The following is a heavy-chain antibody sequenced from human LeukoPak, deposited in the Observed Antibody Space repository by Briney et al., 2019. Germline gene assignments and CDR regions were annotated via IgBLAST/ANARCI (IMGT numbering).Heavy chain of an antibody. Sequence: SETLSLACTVSGGSISSYYWSWIRQPPGKGLEWIGYIYTSGSTNYNPSLKSRATISVDTSKNQFSLKLSSVTAAGTAVYYCARLGEGSSWVQRNYYYYYMDVWGKGTTVTVSS. CDR1: GGSISSYY. CDR3: ARLGEGSSWVQRNYYYYYMDV. V-gene: IGHV4-4*09. CDR2: IYTSGST. J-gene: IGHJ6*03. D-gene: IGHD6-13*01.